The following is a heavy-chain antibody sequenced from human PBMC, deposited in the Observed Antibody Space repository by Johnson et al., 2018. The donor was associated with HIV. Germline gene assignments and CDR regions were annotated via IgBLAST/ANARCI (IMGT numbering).Heavy chain of an antibody. CDR3: ARDDAFDI. CDR2: ISYDGSNT. J-gene: IGHJ3*02. CDR1: GFTFSSYA. V-gene: IGHV3-30*04. Sequence: QMQLVESGGGVVRPGGSLRLSCAASGFTFSSYAMHWVRQAPGKGLAWVAVISYDGSNTYYADSVKGRFTISRDNSKNSLYLQMNSLRAEDTAVYYCARDDAFDIWGQGTMVTVSS.